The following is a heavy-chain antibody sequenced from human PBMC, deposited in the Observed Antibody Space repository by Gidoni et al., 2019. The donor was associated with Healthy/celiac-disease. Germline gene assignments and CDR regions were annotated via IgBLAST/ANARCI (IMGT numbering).Heavy chain of an antibody. CDR1: GFTFSNAW. CDR2: IKSKTDGGTT. V-gene: IGHV3-15*01. D-gene: IGHD6-13*01. J-gene: IGHJ3*02. CDR3: TTEHPIAAPGDDAFDI. Sequence: EVQLVESAGGLVKPGGSLRLSCAASGFTFSNAWLSWVRQATGKGLEWVGRIKSKTDGGTTDYAAPVKGRFTISRDDSKNTLYLQMNSLKTEDTAVYYCTTEHPIAAPGDDAFDIWGQGTMVTVSS.